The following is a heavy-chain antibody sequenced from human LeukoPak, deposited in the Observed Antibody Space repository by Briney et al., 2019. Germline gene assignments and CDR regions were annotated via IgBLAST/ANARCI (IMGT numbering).Heavy chain of an antibody. CDR3: ARQDSSGYHFFDY. CDR1: GFTFSDYW. J-gene: IGHJ4*02. D-gene: IGHD3-22*01. Sequence: GGSLRLSCAASGFTFSDYWMSWVRQAPGKGLEWVANIKQDAGEKYYVDSVKGRFTISRDNAKNSLFLQMNSLRAEDTAVYYCARQDSSGYHFFDYWGQGTLVTVSS. CDR2: IKQDAGEK. V-gene: IGHV3-7*04.